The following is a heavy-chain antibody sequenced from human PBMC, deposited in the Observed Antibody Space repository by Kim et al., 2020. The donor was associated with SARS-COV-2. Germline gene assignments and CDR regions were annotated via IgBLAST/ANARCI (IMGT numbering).Heavy chain of an antibody. CDR1: GYTFTTYI. J-gene: IGHJ4*02. CDR2: INAGNGNT. V-gene: IGHV1-3*01. CDR3: ARDQGDLGDY. D-gene: IGHD3-16*01. Sequence: ASVKVSCKASGYTFTTYIMHWVRQAPGQRLEWMGWINAGNGNTKYSQKFQGRITITRDTSASTAYMELSSLRPEDTAVYYCARDQGDLGDYWGQGTLVTVSS.